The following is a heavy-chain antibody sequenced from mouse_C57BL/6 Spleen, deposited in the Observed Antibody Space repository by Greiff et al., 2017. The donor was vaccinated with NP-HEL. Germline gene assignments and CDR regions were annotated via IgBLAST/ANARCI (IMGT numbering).Heavy chain of an antibody. CDR1: GYSITSGYD. V-gene: IGHV3-1*01. D-gene: IGHD1-2*01. J-gene: IGHJ2*01. CDR3: ARGGRTAGNYFDY. CDR2: ISYSGST. Sequence: VQLKQSGPGMVKPSQSLSLTCTVTGYSITSGYDWHWIRHFPGNKLEWMGYISYSGSTNYNPSLKSRISITHDTSKNHFFLKLNSVTTEDTATYYCARGGRTAGNYFDYWGQGTTLTVSS.